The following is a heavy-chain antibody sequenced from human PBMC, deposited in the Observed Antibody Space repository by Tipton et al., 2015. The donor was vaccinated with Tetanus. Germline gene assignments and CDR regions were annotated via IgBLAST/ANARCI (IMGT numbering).Heavy chain of an antibody. CDR3: ARLRVYCSTACYSREDY. Sequence: SLRLSCVASGFTFRSYWMSWVRQAPGKGLEWVANIKEDGSGMYYADSVKGRFTISRDNARNSLSVHMNSLTAEDTAVYYCARLRVYCSTACYSREDYWGQGTLVTGSS. CDR1: GFTFRSYW. V-gene: IGHV3-7*01. CDR2: IKEDGSGM. D-gene: IGHD2/OR15-2a*01. J-gene: IGHJ4*02.